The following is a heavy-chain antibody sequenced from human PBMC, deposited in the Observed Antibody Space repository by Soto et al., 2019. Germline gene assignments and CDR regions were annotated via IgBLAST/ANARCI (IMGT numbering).Heavy chain of an antibody. V-gene: IGHV3-73*01. D-gene: IGHD3-9*01. Sequence: GGSLRLSCAASGFTFSGSAMHWVRQASGKGLEWVGRIRSKANSYATAYAASVKGRFTISRDDSKNTAYLQMNSLKTEDTAVDYCTRTVLRYFDWSSPPRAFDIWGQGTMVTVSS. J-gene: IGHJ3*02. CDR2: IRSKANSYAT. CDR3: TRTVLRYFDWSSPPRAFDI. CDR1: GFTFSGSA.